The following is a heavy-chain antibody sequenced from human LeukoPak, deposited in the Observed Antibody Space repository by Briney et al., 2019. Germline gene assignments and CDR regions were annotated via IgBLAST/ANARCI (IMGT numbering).Heavy chain of an antibody. V-gene: IGHV4-34*01. D-gene: IGHD6-13*01. J-gene: IGHJ4*02. CDR1: GGSFSGYY. CDR2: INHSGST. CDR3: AISSSWTSNDY. Sequence: SETLSLTCAVYGGSFSGYYWSWIRQPPGKGLEWIGEINHSGSTNYNPSLESRVTISADTSKNQSYLKLSSVTAADTAVYYCAISSSWTSNDYWGQRNPVTVSS.